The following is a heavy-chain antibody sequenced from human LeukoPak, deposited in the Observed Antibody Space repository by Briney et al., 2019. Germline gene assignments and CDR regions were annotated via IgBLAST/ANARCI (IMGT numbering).Heavy chain of an antibody. V-gene: IGHV5-51*01. CDR2: IYPGDSDT. CDR1: GYSFTSYW. CDR3: ARRVLSSEYFDY. D-gene: IGHD3-16*01. Sequence: GESPKISCKGSGYSFTSYWIGWLRQMPGKGLEWMGIIYPGDSDTRYSPSFQGQVTISADKSISTAYLQWNSLKASDTAMYYCARRVLSSEYFDYWGQGTLVTVSS. J-gene: IGHJ4*02.